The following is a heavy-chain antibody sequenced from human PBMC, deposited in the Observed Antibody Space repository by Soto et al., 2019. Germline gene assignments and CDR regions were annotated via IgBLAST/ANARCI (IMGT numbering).Heavy chain of an antibody. CDR1: GGSFSGCY. CDR2: INHSGST. J-gene: IGHJ4*02. Sequence: SDTLCLTCAVYGGSFSGCYWTWIRQPPGTGLEWIGEINHSGSTNYNPSLKSRVTISVDTSKNQFSLKLTSVTAADTAVYYCARDKITGLFDYWGQGTLVTVSS. CDR3: ARDKITGLFDY. D-gene: IGHD2-8*02. V-gene: IGHV4-34*01.